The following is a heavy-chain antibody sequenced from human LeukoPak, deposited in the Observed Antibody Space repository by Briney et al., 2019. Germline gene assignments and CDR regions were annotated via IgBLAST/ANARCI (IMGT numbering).Heavy chain of an antibody. J-gene: IGHJ4*02. V-gene: IGHV1-18*01. CDR1: GYTFTGYG. D-gene: IGHD2-2*01. CDR3: ARDAPRYCSSTSCYAFDY. CDR2: ISAYNGNT. Sequence: APVKVSCKASGYTFTGYGISWVRQAPGQGLEWMGWISAYNGNTNYAQKLQGRVTMTTDTSTSTAYMELRSLRSDDTAVYYCARDAPRYCSSTSCYAFDYWGQGTLVTVSS.